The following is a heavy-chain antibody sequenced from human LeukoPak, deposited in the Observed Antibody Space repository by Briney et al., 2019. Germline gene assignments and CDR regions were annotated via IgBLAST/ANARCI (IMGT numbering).Heavy chain of an antibody. CDR2: ISGSGGST. J-gene: IGHJ5*02. V-gene: IGHV3-23*01. Sequence: GGSLRLSCAASGFTFSSYAMSWVRQAPGKGPEWVSAISGSGGSTYYADSVKGRFTISRDNSKNTLYLQMNSLRAEDTAVYYCAKGSRLPNWFDPWGQGTLVTVSS. CDR1: GFTFSSYA. CDR3: AKGSRLPNWFDP. D-gene: IGHD2-21*02.